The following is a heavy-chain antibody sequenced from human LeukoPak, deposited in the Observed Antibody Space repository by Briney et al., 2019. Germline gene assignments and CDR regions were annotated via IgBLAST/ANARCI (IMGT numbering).Heavy chain of an antibody. D-gene: IGHD3-10*01. Sequence: SETLSLTCAVYGGSFSGYYWSWIRQPPGKGLEWIGEINHSGSTNYNPSLKSRVTILVDTSKNQFSLKLSSVTAADTAVYYCARRNGSGSYYNWFDPWGQGTLVTVSS. CDR1: GGSFSGYY. J-gene: IGHJ5*02. V-gene: IGHV4-34*01. CDR2: INHSGST. CDR3: ARRNGSGSYYNWFDP.